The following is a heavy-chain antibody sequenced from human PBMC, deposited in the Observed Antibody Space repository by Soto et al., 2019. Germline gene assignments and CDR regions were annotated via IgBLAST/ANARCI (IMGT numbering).Heavy chain of an antibody. CDR1: GFTFSSYA. D-gene: IGHD6-13*01. V-gene: IGHV3-23*01. CDR3: VPYIPAAGMRYFQH. Sequence: EVQLLESGGGLVQPGGSLRLSCAASGFTFSSYAMSWVRQAPGKGLEWVSAVGTGGTAYYADSVKGRFTISRDNSKNTLYLQMNSLRAEDTAVYYCVPYIPAAGMRYFQHWGQGTLFTVSS. J-gene: IGHJ1*01. CDR2: VGTGGTA.